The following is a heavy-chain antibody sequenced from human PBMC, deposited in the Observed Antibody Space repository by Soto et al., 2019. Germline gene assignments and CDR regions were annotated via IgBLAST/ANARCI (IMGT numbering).Heavy chain of an antibody. Sequence: PSETLSLTCAVSGDSINSGCYSWNWIRQPPGKGLEWIGYIYQSGGTFYNPSLRSRLTLSIDNSKNQFSLKLTSVAAADTAIYYCARGRTGDHPFDYWGQGTPVTVSS. J-gene: IGHJ4*02. V-gene: IGHV4-30-2*01. CDR3: ARGRTGDHPFDY. CDR1: GDSINSGCYS. D-gene: IGHD7-27*01. CDR2: IYQSGGT.